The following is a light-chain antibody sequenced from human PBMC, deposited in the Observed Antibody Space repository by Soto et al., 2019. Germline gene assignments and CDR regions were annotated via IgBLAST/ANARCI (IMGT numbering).Light chain of an antibody. V-gene: IGKV3-20*01. CDR3: QRYGSSPRT. CDR1: QSVSSSY. CDR2: GAS. Sequence: EIVLTKSPGTLSLSPGERATLSCRASQSVSSSYLAWYQQKPGQAPRPLIYGASSRPTGIPNRFSGSGSGTDFTLTISKLEAEDFAVYYCQRYGSSPRTFGQGTKVEIK. J-gene: IGKJ1*01.